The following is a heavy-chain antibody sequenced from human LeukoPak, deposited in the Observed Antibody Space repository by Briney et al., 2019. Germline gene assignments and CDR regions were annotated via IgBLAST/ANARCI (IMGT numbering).Heavy chain of an antibody. CDR1: GFTFDDYG. V-gene: IGHV3-20*04. CDR2: INWNGGRT. J-gene: IGHJ4*02. Sequence: TGGSLRLSCAASGFTFDDYGMSWVRQASGKGLELVSTINWNGGRTGYADSVKGRFVISRDNARNSVYLQMNSLRAEDTALYYCARDYPPDYWGQGTLVTVSS. CDR3: ARDYPPDY.